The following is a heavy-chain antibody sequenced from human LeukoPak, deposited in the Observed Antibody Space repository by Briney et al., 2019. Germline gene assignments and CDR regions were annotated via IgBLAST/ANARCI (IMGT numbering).Heavy chain of an antibody. CDR3: ARADDGSYEYYFDY. D-gene: IGHD1-26*01. CDR1: GFTFSSYG. V-gene: IGHV3-33*01. CDR2: IWYDGSNK. Sequence: GRSLRLSCAASGFTFSSYGMHWVRQAPGKGLEWVAVIWYDGSNKYYADSVKGRFTISRDNSKNTLYLQMNSLRAEDTAVYYCARADDGSYEYYFDYWGQGTLVTVSS. J-gene: IGHJ4*02.